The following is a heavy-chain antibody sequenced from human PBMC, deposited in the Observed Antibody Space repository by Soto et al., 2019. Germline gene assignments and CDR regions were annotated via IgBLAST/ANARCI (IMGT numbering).Heavy chain of an antibody. Sequence: QVQLVQSGAEVKKPGSSVRVSCKASGGINWVRQAPGQGLEWMGGFMPLFGTADYAQRFQGRVTITADELTTTSYMALRSLRSEDTAVYYCAKRAYCGGDCFAFDVWGQGTSVTVSS. D-gene: IGHD2-21*02. J-gene: IGHJ3*01. CDR1: GG. V-gene: IGHV1-69*01. CDR3: AKRAYCGGDCFAFDV. CDR2: FMPLFGTA.